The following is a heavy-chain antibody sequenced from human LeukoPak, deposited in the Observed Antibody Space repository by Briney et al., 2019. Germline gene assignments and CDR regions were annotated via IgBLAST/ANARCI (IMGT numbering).Heavy chain of an antibody. D-gene: IGHD3-10*01. V-gene: IGHV4-59*01. Sequence: PSETLSLTCTVSGGSSTSYSWSWIRQPPGKGLEWIGYIYYSGSTNYNPSLKSRVTISVDTSKNQFSLKLSSVTAADTAVYYCASGGGELLSNPFDYWGQGTLVTVSS. CDR3: ASGGGELLSNPFDY. J-gene: IGHJ4*02. CDR1: GGSSTSYS. CDR2: IYYSGST.